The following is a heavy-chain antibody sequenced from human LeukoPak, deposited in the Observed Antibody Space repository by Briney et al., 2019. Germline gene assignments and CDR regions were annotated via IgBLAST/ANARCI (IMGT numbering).Heavy chain of an antibody. D-gene: IGHD2-21*02. Sequence: SETLSLTCTVSGGSISSSSYYWGWIRQPPGQGLEWIGSIYYSGSTYYNPSLKSRITISVDTSKNQFSLKLSSVTAADTAVYYCATVVTTTFDYWGQGTLVTVSS. CDR2: IYYSGST. CDR1: GGSISSSSYY. V-gene: IGHV4-39*07. CDR3: ATVVTTTFDY. J-gene: IGHJ4*02.